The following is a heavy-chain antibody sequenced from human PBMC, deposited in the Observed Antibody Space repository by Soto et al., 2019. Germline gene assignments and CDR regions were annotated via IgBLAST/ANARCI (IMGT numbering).Heavy chain of an antibody. V-gene: IGHV1-46*01. Sequence: ASVKVSCKASGYTFTSYYMHWVRQAPGQGLEWMGIINPSGGSTSYAQKFQGRVTMTRDTSTSTVYMELSSLRSEDTAVYYCARDRAEYYYDSSGSPNLDCDYWGPGTLVTVSS. CDR3: ARDRAEYYYDSSGSPNLDCDY. J-gene: IGHJ4*02. CDR2: INPSGGST. CDR1: GYTFTSYY. D-gene: IGHD3-22*01.